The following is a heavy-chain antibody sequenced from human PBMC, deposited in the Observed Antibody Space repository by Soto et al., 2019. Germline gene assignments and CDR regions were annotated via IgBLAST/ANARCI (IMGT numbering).Heavy chain of an antibody. D-gene: IGHD1-26*01. CDR3: ARAAVRQGATLFDF. V-gene: IGHV4-34*01. CDR1: DGSLRGHY. J-gene: IGHJ4*02. Sequence: SETLSLTCGVSDGSLRGHYWSWIRQPPGKGLEWIAEINHSGFTNYNPSFKSRVTISRDTSTNQISLKLTSVTAADSAVYYCARAAVRQGATLFDFWAREPWSPSPQ. CDR2: INHSGFT.